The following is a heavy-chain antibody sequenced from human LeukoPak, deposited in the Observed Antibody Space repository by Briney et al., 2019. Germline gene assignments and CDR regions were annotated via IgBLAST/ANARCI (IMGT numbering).Heavy chain of an antibody. CDR1: GGTFSSYA. CDR2: IIPIFGTA. Sequence: SVTVSCKASGGTFSSYAISWVRQAPGQGLEWMGGIIPIFGTANYAQKFQGRVTITAAKSTSTAYMELSSLRSEDTAVYYCARDQNYPYNWFDPWGQGTLVTVSS. V-gene: IGHV1-69*06. CDR3: ARDQNYPYNWFDP. D-gene: IGHD1-7*01. J-gene: IGHJ5*02.